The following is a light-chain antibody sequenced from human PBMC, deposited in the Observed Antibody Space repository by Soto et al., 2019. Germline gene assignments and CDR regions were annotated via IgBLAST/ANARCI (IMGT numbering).Light chain of an antibody. Sequence: EIVLTQSPGTLSLSPGERATLSCRASQSVSSSYLAWYQQKPGQAPRLLIYGASSRATGIPDRFSGSGSGTDLTITISRVEPEDFEVYYCQQYGRSPWTLGQGTKVDIK. CDR2: GAS. CDR1: QSVSSSY. V-gene: IGKV3-20*01. CDR3: QQYGRSPWT. J-gene: IGKJ1*01.